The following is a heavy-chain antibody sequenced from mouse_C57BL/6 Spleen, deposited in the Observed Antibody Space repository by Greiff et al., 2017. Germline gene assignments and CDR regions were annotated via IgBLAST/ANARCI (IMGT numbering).Heavy chain of an antibody. CDR2: IDPSDSYT. CDR1: GYTFTSYW. CDR3: AREGNGNKDEEY. Sequence: QVQLQQPGAELVMPGASVKLSCKASGYTFTSYWMHWVKQRPGQGLEWIGEIDPSDSYTNYNQKFKGKTTLTVDTSSSTAYMQLSSLTSEDSAVYYCAREGNGNKDEEYRGEGTLVTVSA. V-gene: IGHV1-69*01. D-gene: IGHD2-1*01. J-gene: IGHJ3*01.